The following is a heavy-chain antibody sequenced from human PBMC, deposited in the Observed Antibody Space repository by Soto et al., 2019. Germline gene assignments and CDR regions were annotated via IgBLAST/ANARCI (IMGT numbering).Heavy chain of an antibody. D-gene: IGHD2-21*02. CDR3: TTDNTAYCGGDCYSRPDY. V-gene: IGHV3-15*01. CDR1: GFTFSNAW. Sequence: GGSLRLSCAASGFTFSNAWMSWVRQAPGKGLEWVGRIKGKTDGGTTDYAAPVKGRFTISRDDSKNTLYLQMNSLKTEDTAVYYCTTDNTAYCGGDCYSRPDYWGQGTLVTVSS. CDR2: IKGKTDGGTT. J-gene: IGHJ4*02.